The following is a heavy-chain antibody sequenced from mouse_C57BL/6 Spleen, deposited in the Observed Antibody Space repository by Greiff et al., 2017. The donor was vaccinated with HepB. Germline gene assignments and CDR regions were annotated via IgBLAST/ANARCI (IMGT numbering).Heavy chain of an antibody. CDR1: GYTFTSYW. D-gene: IGHD1-1*01. CDR2: IDPSDSET. V-gene: IGHV1-52*01. Sequence: QVQLKQPGAELVRPGSSVKLSCKASGYTFTSYWMHWVKQRPIQGLEWIGNIDPSDSETHYNQKFKDKATLTVDKSSSTAYMQLSSLTSEDSAVYCCARPYYGSRHWYFDVWGTGTTVTVSS. J-gene: IGHJ1*03. CDR3: ARPYYGSRHWYFDV.